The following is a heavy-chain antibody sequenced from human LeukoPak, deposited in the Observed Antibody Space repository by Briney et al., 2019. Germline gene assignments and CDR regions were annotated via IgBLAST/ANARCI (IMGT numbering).Heavy chain of an antibody. Sequence: SESLSLTCAVSGGSISSGGYSWSWLRQPPGKGLEWIGYIYHSGSTYYNPSLKSRVTISVDRSKNQFSLKLSSVTAADTAVYYCASLLGYCSGGSCPGDVWGQGTTVTVSS. V-gene: IGHV4-30-2*01. CDR2: IYHSGST. D-gene: IGHD2-15*01. J-gene: IGHJ6*02. CDR3: ASLLGYCSGGSCPGDV. CDR1: GGSISSGGYS.